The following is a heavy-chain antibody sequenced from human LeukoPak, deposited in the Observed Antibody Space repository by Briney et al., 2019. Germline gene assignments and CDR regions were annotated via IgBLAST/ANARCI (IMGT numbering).Heavy chain of an antibody. CDR1: GNKLSSYW. Sequence: GESLKISCHGSGNKLSSYWIALVRAMSGKGLEWMGIIYPGECKTRSGSSFQGQATISVDKSITTAYLQGTSLKASDNGMYATHGYTFETFWGEGTLVTVPS. CDR2: IYPGECKT. D-gene: IGHD5-24*01. CDR3: HGYTFETF. V-gene: IGHV5-51*01. J-gene: IGHJ1*01.